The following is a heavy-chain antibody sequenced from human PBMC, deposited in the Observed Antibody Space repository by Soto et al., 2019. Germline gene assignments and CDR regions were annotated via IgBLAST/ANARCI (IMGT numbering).Heavy chain of an antibody. J-gene: IGHJ4*02. V-gene: IGHV2-5*02. CDR1: GFSLSTSGVG. Sequence: QITLKESGPTLVKPTQTLTLTCTFSGFSLSTSGVGVGWIRQPPGKALEWLALIYWDDDKRYSPSLKSRLTITKDTSKNQVVLTMINMDPVDTATYYCAHLSPIKAGYWGQGTLVTVSS. CDR3: AHLSPIKAGY. CDR2: IYWDDDK.